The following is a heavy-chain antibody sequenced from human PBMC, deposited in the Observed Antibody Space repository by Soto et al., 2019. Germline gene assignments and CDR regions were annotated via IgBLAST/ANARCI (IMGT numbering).Heavy chain of an antibody. CDR2: IVPMSGTP. CDR3: ARKGGGDCPGGGCFSLDF. V-gene: IGHV1-69*01. D-gene: IGHD2-15*01. J-gene: IGHJ4*02. Sequence: QVQLVQSGAEVKKPGSSVKVSCKVSGATFRTNPIAWVRQAPGQGLEWMGGIVPMSGTPKYAQKFQDRVTIIADESKSTGYMELRTLSSEDTAIYYCARKGGGDCPGGGCFSLDFWGQGTLITVSS. CDR1: GATFRTNP.